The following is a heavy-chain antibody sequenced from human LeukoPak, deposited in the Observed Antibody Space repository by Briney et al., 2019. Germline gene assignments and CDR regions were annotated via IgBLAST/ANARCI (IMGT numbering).Heavy chain of an antibody. D-gene: IGHD6-19*01. CDR2: ISSSGSIK. V-gene: IGHV3-48*03. Sequence: AGGSLRLSCIASGFAFNSYEMNWVRQVPGKGLEWASYISSSGSIKHYADSVKGRFTISRDNAKNSLYLQMNSLRAEDTAVYYCARARYTSGWETLDYWGQGTLVTVSS. CDR1: GFAFNSYE. CDR3: ARARYTSGWETLDY. J-gene: IGHJ4*02.